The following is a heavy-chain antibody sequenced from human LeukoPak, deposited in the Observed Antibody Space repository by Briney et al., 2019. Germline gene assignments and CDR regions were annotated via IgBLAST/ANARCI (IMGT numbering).Heavy chain of an antibody. Sequence: GGSLRLSCAVSGFSFSNSLVSSVRQARGKGLEWVSAIRGSARTYYADSVKGRSTMSRDNSKSTLCLQMSSLRGEDTAVYYCAKDLPRSMSFDCCSQATLVTVS. J-gene: IGHJ4*01. CDR2: IRGSART. CDR1: GFSFSNSL. D-gene: IGHD5/OR15-5a*01. V-gene: IGHV3-23*01. CDR3: AKDLPRSMSFDC.